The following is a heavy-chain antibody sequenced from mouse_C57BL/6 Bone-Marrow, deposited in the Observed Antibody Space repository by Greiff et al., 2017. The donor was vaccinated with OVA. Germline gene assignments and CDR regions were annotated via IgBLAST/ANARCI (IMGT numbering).Heavy chain of an antibody. CDR3: ARREDAMDY. Sequence: EVQLQQSGPELVKPGASVKISCKASGYTFTDYYMNWVKQSHGKSLEWIGEINPNNGGTSYNQKFKGKATLTVDKSSSTAYMELRSLTSEDSAVYDCARREDAMDYWGQGTSVTVSS. CDR1: GYTFTDYY. J-gene: IGHJ4*01. V-gene: IGHV1-26*01. CDR2: INPNNGGT.